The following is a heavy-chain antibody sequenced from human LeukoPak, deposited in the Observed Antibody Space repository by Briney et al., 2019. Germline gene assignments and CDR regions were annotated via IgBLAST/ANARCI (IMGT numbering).Heavy chain of an antibody. CDR1: GFTFSSYS. V-gene: IGHV3-21*01. CDR3: ARETEPLDYGDSTNLDY. D-gene: IGHD4/OR15-4a*01. Sequence: GGSLRLSCAASGFTFSSYSMNWVRQAPGKGLEWVAFIGSRTGNTYYADSVKGRFSISRDNAKDSVYLQMNSLRVDDTAVYYCARETEPLDYGDSTNLDYWGQGTLVTVSS. J-gene: IGHJ4*02. CDR2: IGSRTGNT.